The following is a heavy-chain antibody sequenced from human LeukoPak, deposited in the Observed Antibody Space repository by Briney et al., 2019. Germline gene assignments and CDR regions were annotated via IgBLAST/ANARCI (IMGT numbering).Heavy chain of an antibody. Sequence: PGGSLRLSCAVSGFSLRKAWMSWVRQAPGKGLEWVGRITSKADGGTIDYAAPVKGRFTISRDDSQNDSENTLYLQMNSLKIEDTALYYCAKVGLDSSSSGPFDYWGQGTLVTVSS. CDR2: ITSKADGGTI. J-gene: IGHJ4*02. CDR3: AKVGLDSSSSGPFDY. CDR1: GFSLRKAW. V-gene: IGHV3-15*01. D-gene: IGHD6-13*01.